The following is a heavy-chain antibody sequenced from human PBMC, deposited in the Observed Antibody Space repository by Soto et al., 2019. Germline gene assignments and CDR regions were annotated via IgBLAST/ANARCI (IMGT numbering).Heavy chain of an antibody. Sequence: VQLVESGGGVVQPGRSLRLSCAASGFTFSSYGMHWVRQAPGKGLEWVAVIWYDGSNKYYADSVKGRFTISRDNSKNTLYLQMNSLRAEDTAVYYCARDSGGMTTVTARFDYWGQGTLVTVSS. V-gene: IGHV3-33*01. CDR2: IWYDGSNK. CDR3: ARDSGGMTTVTARFDY. CDR1: GFTFSSYG. J-gene: IGHJ4*02. D-gene: IGHD4-17*01.